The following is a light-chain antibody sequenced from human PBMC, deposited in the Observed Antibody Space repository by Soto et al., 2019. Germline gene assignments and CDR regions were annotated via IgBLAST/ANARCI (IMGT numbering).Light chain of an antibody. V-gene: IGKV3-15*01. CDR2: GAA. Sequence: IVRSRSPATLSVSPGARATLSCRARQSDRSDLACYHQKPGQAPRLLIYGAATRATGIPARFSGSGSGREFTLTINSLQSEDFAVDYCRLYNIWSRTFGQGTKVDIK. J-gene: IGKJ1*01. CDR3: RLYNIWSRT. CDR1: QSDRSD.